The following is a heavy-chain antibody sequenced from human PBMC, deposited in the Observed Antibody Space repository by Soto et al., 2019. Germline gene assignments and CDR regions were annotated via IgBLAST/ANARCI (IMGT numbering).Heavy chain of an antibody. D-gene: IGHD5-12*01. V-gene: IGHV3-23*01. J-gene: IGHJ4*02. Sequence: GGAPRPSFAPPGFTLSSYAMSWGPPAPGKGLEWVSAISGSGGSTYYADSVKGRFTISRDNSKNTLYLQMNSLRAEDTAVYYCAKDPVLGYGSQYYFDYWGQGTLVTVSS. CDR1: GFTLSSYA. CDR3: AKDPVLGYGSQYYFDY. CDR2: ISGSGGST.